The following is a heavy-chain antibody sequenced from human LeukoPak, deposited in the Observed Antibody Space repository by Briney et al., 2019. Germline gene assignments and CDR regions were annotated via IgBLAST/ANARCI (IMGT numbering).Heavy chain of an antibody. V-gene: IGHV3-30*04. D-gene: IGHD6-19*01. Sequence: PGGSLRLSCAASGFTFSSYAMHWVRQAPGKGLEWVAVISYDGSNKYYADSVKGRLTISRDNSKNTLYLQMNSLRAEDTAVYYCARDRGSGWPYYYYGMDVWGQGTTVTVSS. J-gene: IGHJ6*02. CDR2: ISYDGSNK. CDR1: GFTFSSYA. CDR3: ARDRGSGWPYYYYGMDV.